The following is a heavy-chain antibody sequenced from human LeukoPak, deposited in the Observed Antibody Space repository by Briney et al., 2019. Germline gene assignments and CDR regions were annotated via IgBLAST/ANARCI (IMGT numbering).Heavy chain of an antibody. J-gene: IGHJ4*02. CDR3: AKDGSGEEGFDY. D-gene: IGHD3-10*01. CDR2: ISWNSGSI. V-gene: IGHV3-9*01. CDR1: GFTFDDYA. Sequence: GGSLRLSCAASGFTFDDYAMHWVRQAPGKGLEWVSGISWNSGSIGYADSVKGRFTTSRDNAKNSLYLQMNSLRAEDTALYYCAKDGSGEEGFDYWGQGTLVTVSS.